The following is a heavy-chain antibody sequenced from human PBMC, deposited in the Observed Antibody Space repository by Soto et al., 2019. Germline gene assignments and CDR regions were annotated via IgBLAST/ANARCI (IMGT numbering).Heavy chain of an antibody. CDR1: GGSISSYY. J-gene: IGHJ6*02. D-gene: IGHD2-21*02. Sequence: PXGTLSLTCTVSGGSISSYYWSWIRQPPGKGLEWIGYIYYSGSTNYNPSLKSRVTISVDTSKNQFSLKLSSVTAADTAVYYCARALAYCGGDCYSQDYYYYYGMDVWGQGTTVTVSS. CDR2: IYYSGST. CDR3: ARALAYCGGDCYSQDYYYYYGMDV. V-gene: IGHV4-59*01.